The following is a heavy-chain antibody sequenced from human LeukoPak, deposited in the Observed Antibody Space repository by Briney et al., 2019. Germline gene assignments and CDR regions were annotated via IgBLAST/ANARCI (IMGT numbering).Heavy chain of an antibody. CDR1: GLTFSDAW. CDR3: TKDLPFTAGGVIVH. V-gene: IGHV3-15*01. D-gene: IGHD3-16*01. J-gene: IGHJ5*02. CDR2: IRSKVDGGTA. Sequence: GGSLRVSCGVSGLTFSDAWLTWVRQGPGKGLEWVGLIRSKVDGGTAEYATTVKGRFTISRDDSKNMLYLQMNGLKTEDTAIYYCTKDLPFTAGGVIVHWGQGALVTVSS.